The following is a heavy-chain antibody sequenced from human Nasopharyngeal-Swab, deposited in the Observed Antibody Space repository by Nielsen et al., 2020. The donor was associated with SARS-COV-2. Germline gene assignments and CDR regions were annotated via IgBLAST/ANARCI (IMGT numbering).Heavy chain of an antibody. V-gene: IGHV3-33*01. J-gene: IGHJ5*02. CDR1: GFTFSSYG. CDR2: IWYDGSNK. Sequence: GESLKISCAASGFTFSSYGMHWVRQAPGKGLEWVAVIWYDGSNKYYADSVKGRFTISRDNSKNTLYLQMNSLRAEDTAVYYCARDSDMVRGVIMYLEPWGQGTLVTVSS. CDR3: ARDSDMVRGVIMYLEP. D-gene: IGHD3-10*01.